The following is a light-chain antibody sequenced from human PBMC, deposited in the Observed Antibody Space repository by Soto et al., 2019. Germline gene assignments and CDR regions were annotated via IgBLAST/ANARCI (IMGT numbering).Light chain of an antibody. Sequence: EIVLTQSPATLSLSPGERATLSCRASQSVSSYLAWYQQNPGQAPRLLIYDASNRATGIPARFSGSGSGTDFTLTISSLEPEDFAVYYCQQRSNRPPTFGQGTKVEIK. CDR2: DAS. V-gene: IGKV3-11*01. CDR3: QQRSNRPPT. CDR1: QSVSSY. J-gene: IGKJ1*01.